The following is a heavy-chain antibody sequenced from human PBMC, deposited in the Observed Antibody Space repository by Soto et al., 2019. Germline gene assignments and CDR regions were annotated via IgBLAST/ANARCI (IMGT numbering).Heavy chain of an antibody. J-gene: IGHJ4*02. Sequence: ASETLSLTCAVSGYSISSGYFWGWIRQPPGKGLEWIGSIYHSGTTYYNPSLKSRVTISVYTYKNQFSLKLSSVTAADTAVYYCARGRSFWSGYRDGPFDYWGQGTLVTVSS. V-gene: IGHV4-38-2*01. CDR3: ARGRSFWSGYRDGPFDY. CDR2: IYHSGTT. D-gene: IGHD3-3*01. CDR1: GYSISSGYF.